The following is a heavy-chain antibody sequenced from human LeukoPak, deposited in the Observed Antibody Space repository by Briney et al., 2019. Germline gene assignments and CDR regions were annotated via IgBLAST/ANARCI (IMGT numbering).Heavy chain of an antibody. CDR1: GYSFTSYW. D-gene: IGHD2-15*01. J-gene: IGHJ4*02. CDR3: ARPYCSGGSCYSQGFDY. CDR2: IYPGDSDT. Sequence: GESLKISCKGSGYSFTSYWIGWVRQMPGKGLEWMGIIYPGDSDTRYSPSFQGQVTISADKSISTAYPQWSSLKASDTAMYYCARPYCSGGSCYSQGFDYWGQGTLVTVSS. V-gene: IGHV5-51*01.